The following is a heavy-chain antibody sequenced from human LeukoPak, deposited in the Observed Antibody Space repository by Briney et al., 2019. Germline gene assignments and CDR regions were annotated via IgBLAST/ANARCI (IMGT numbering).Heavy chain of an antibody. J-gene: IGHJ4*02. D-gene: IGHD2-15*01. CDR2: ISYDGSNK. V-gene: IGHV3-30*18. Sequence: GGSLRLSCAASGFTFSSYGMHWVRQAPGKGLEWVAGISYDGSNKYYADSVKGRFTISRDNSKNTLYLQMNSLRAEGTAVYYCAKEERKYCSGGSCQANYFDYWGQGTLVTVSS. CDR1: GFTFSSYG. CDR3: AKEERKYCSGGSCQANYFDY.